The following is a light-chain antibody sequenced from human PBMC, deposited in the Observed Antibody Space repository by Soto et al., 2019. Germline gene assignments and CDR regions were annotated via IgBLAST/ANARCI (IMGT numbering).Light chain of an antibody. CDR1: QSVSSSY. Sequence: EIVLTQSPGTLSLSPGERATLSCRASQSVSSSYLAWYQQKPGQAPRLLIYGASSRATGIPDRFSGSGSGTDSTLTTSRLEPEDFAGYYCQQYGSSPTFGPGTKVDI. V-gene: IGKV3-20*01. CDR2: GAS. CDR3: QQYGSSPT. J-gene: IGKJ3*01.